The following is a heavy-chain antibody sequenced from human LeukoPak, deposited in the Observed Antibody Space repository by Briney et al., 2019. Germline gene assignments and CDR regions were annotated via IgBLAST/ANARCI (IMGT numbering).Heavy chain of an antibody. Sequence: PETLSLTCTVSGGSISSYYWSWIRQPPGKGLEWIGYIYYSGSTNYNPSLKSRVTISVDTSKNQFSLKLSSVTAADTAVYYCASGTIAAAGTGFDPWGQGTLVTVSS. V-gene: IGHV4-59*01. D-gene: IGHD6-13*01. J-gene: IGHJ5*02. CDR1: GGSISSYY. CDR3: ASGTIAAAGTGFDP. CDR2: IYYSGST.